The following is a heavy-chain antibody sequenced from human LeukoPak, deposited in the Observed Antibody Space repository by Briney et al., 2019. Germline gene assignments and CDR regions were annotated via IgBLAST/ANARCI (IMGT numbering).Heavy chain of an antibody. Sequence: ASVKVSCKASGYTFTSYDINWVRQATGQGLEWMGWMNPNSGNTGYAQKFQGRVTMTRNTSISTAYMELSSLRSEDTAVYYCARSGQYSSSWSFYYYYYMDVWGEGTTVTVSS. V-gene: IGHV1-8*01. D-gene: IGHD6-13*01. CDR1: GYTFTSYD. CDR3: ARSGQYSSSWSFYYYYYMDV. CDR2: MNPNSGNT. J-gene: IGHJ6*03.